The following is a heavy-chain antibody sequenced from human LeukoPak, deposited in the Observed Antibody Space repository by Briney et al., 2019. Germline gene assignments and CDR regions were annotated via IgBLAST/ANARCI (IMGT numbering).Heavy chain of an antibody. CDR2: ISGYNGHT. Sequence: ASVKVSCKASGYTFTNYGISWVRQAPGQGLEWMGWISGYNGHTNYAQKFQGRVTMTTDTSTSTAYMELRSLRSDDTAVYYCARDRIVVVPAAGGDAFDIWGQGTMVTVSS. CDR1: GYTFTNYG. CDR3: ARDRIVVVPAAGGDAFDI. D-gene: IGHD2-2*01. J-gene: IGHJ3*02. V-gene: IGHV1-18*01.